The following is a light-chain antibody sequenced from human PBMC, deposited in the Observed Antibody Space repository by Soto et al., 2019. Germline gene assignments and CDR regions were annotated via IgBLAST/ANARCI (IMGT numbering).Light chain of an antibody. CDR2: AS. Sequence: EIVLTQSPGTLSLSPGERATLSCRASQSVSDMYLAWYQQKPGQAPRLLIYASNRATGIPDRYSGSGSGTDFTLTISRLEPEDFAEYYCQHYGTSALFGPGTKVDI. V-gene: IGKV3-20*01. CDR3: QHYGTSAL. CDR1: QSVSDMY. J-gene: IGKJ3*01.